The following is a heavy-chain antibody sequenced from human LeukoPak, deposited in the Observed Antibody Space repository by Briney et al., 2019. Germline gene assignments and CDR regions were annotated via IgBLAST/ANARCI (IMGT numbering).Heavy chain of an antibody. D-gene: IGHD3-10*01. CDR2: IYHSGST. Sequence: SETLSLTCTVSGYSISSGYYWGWIRQPPGKGLEWIGSIYHSGSTYYNPSLKSRVTISVDTSKNQFSLKLSSVTAADTAVYYCARDLTSGSYYDYWGQGTLVTVSS. CDR1: GYSISSGYY. V-gene: IGHV4-38-2*02. CDR3: ARDLTSGSYYDY. J-gene: IGHJ4*02.